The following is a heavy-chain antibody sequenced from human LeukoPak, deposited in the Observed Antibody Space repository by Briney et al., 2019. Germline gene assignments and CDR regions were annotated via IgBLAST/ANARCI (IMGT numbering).Heavy chain of an antibody. V-gene: IGHV1-18*01. D-gene: IGHD3-22*01. CDR3: ARGNNYYDSNSYYKY. J-gene: IGHJ4*02. CDR2: ISAYNGNT. CDR1: GYTFTTFG. Sequence: ASVKVSCKASGYTFTTFGISWVRQAPGQGLEWMGWISAYNGNTDYAQKLQGRVTMTTDTSTSTAYMELRSLRSDDTAVYYCARGNNYYDSNSYYKYWGQGTLVTVSS.